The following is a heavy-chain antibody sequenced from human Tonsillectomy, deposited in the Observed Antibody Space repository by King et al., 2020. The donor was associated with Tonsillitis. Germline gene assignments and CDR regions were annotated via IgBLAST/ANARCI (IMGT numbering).Heavy chain of an antibody. CDR1: GFIFDDYA. D-gene: IGHD3-22*01. CDR3: AKDISPTYDYGSSGSVYFVL. V-gene: IGHV3-9*01. J-gene: IGHJ2*01. Sequence: VQLVESGGGVVQPGRSLRLSCAASGFIFDDYAMHWVRQAPGKGLEWVSGLSWNSGTIGYADSVKGRFTISRDNARKSLYLQMNSLRAEDTALYYCAKDISPTYDYGSSGSVYFVLWGRGTLVTVSS. CDR2: LSWNSGTI.